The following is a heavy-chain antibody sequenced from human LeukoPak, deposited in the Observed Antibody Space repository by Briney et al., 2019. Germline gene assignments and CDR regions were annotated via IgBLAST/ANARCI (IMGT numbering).Heavy chain of an antibody. D-gene: IGHD3-3*01. CDR2: IYYSGST. CDR3: ARDPLSITIFGVVTLDAFDI. J-gene: IGHJ3*02. V-gene: IGHV4-39*07. Sequence: SETLSLTCTVSGDSISTSSYYWGWIRQPPGKGLEWIGSIYYSGSTYYNPSLKSRVTISVDTSKNQFSLKLSSVTAADTAVYYCARDPLSITIFGVVTLDAFDIWGQGTMVTVSS. CDR1: GDSISTSSYY.